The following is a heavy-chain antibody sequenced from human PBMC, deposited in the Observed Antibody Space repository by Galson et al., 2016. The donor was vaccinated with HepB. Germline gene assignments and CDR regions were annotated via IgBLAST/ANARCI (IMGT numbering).Heavy chain of an antibody. CDR2: ISPSGRST. D-gene: IGHD5-24*01. Sequence: SVKVSCKAPKYMFTSFFIHWVRQAPGQGLEWMGMISPSGRSTTYAQNFRGRVTMTRDTSTTTVYMELNSLKFEDTAMYYCARQLSSRPFDYWGQGTLVTVSS. CDR1: KYMFTSFF. J-gene: IGHJ4*02. CDR3: ARQLSSRPFDY. V-gene: IGHV1-46*01.